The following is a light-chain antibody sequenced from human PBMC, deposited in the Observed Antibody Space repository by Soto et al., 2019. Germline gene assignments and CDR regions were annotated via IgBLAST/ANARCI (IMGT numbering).Light chain of an antibody. CDR1: QSLVSSNGNTF. CDR3: MQATHWPWT. V-gene: IGKV2-30*01. Sequence: DVVMTQSPLSLPVTLGQPASISCRSSQSLVSSNGNTFLIWFQQKPGQSPRRLIYKVSNRDSAVPDRFTGSGSGSDFTLEISRVEAEDVGVYYCMQATHWPWTFGQGTKVEIK. J-gene: IGKJ1*01. CDR2: KVS.